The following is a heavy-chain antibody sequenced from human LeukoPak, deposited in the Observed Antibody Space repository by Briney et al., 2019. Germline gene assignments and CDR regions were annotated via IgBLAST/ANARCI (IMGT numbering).Heavy chain of an antibody. J-gene: IGHJ4*02. Sequence: SETLSLTCTVSGGPISSSSYYWGWIRQPPGKGLEWIGSIYYSGSTYYNPSLKSRVTISVDTSKNQFSLKPSSVTAADTAVYYCARSFSSGSYYYFDYWGQGTLVTVSS. CDR1: GGPISSSSYY. CDR3: ARSFSSGSYYYFDY. V-gene: IGHV4-39*01. D-gene: IGHD1-26*01. CDR2: IYYSGST.